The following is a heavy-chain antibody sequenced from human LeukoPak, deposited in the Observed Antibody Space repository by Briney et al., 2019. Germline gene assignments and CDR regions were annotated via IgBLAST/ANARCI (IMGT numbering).Heavy chain of an antibody. CDR2: ISYDGGNK. CDR3: ARDFTERITIFGVVISDYYYYGMDV. D-gene: IGHD3-3*01. Sequence: GGSLRLSCAASGFTFSSYAMHWVRQAPGKGLEWVAVISYDGGNKYYADSVKGRFTISRDNSKNTLYLQMNSLRAEDTAVYYCARDFTERITIFGVVISDYYYYGMDVWGQGTTVTVSS. J-gene: IGHJ6*02. CDR1: GFTFSSYA. V-gene: IGHV3-30*04.